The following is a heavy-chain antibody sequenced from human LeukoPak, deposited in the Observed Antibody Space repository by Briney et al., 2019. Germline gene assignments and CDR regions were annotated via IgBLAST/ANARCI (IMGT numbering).Heavy chain of an antibody. CDR2: ISSSSAYI. CDR3: AKSGSYSSPYYFDY. D-gene: IGHD3-10*01. J-gene: IGHJ4*02. CDR1: GFTFSSYS. Sequence: GGSLRLSCAASGFTFSSYSMNWVRQAPGKGLEWVSSISSSSAYINYADSVKGRFTISRDNAKNSLYLQMNSLRAEDMALYYCAKSGSYSSPYYFDYWGQGTLVTVSS. V-gene: IGHV3-21*04.